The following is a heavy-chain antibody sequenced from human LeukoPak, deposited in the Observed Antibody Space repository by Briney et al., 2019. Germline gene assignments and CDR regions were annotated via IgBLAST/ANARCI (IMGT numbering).Heavy chain of an antibody. CDR3: ARSIPPDYYYGSGSDY. D-gene: IGHD3-10*01. Sequence: GSLRLSCAASGFTVSSNYMSWVRQAPGKGLEWVSVIYSGGSTYYADSVKDRFTISRDNSKNTLYLQINGLRAEDTAMYYCARSIPPDYYYGSGSDYWGQGTLVTVSS. CDR1: GFTVSSNY. V-gene: IGHV3-66*01. J-gene: IGHJ4*02. CDR2: IYSGGST.